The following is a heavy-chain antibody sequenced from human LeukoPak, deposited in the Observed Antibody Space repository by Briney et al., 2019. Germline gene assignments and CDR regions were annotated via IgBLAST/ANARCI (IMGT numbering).Heavy chain of an antibody. J-gene: IGHJ4*02. Sequence: GGSLRLSCAASGFMFSSNWMSWVRQAPGKGLEWVSYISSSGSTKYYADSAKGRFTISRDNARNSLYLQMNSLRAEDTAVYFCARGGLSIMGYWGQGTLVTVSS. V-gene: IGHV3-48*01. D-gene: IGHD2/OR15-2a*01. CDR1: GFMFSSNW. CDR2: ISSSGSTK. CDR3: ARGGLSIMGY.